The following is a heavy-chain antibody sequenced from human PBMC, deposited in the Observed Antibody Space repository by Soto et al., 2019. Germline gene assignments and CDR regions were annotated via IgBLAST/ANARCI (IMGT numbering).Heavy chain of an antibody. V-gene: IGHV4-59*08. CDR1: GGSISSYY. Sequence: PSETLSLTCTVSGGSISSYYWSWIRQPPGKGLEWIGYIYYSGSTNYNPSLKSRVTISVDTSKNQFSLKLSSVTAADTAVYYCARRVRKQLDWHDAFDIWGQGTTVTVSS. CDR2: IYYSGST. D-gene: IGHD6-13*01. CDR3: ARRVRKQLDWHDAFDI. J-gene: IGHJ3*02.